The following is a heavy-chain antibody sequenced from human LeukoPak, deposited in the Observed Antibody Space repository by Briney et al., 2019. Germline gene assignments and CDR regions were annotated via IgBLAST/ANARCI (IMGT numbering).Heavy chain of an antibody. CDR2: INTETGNP. CDR1: GYTFTNYH. CDR3: ARTGSVTDF. J-gene: IGHJ4*02. V-gene: IGHV7-4-1*02. Sequence: GASVKVSCKASGYTFTNYHMNWVRQAPGQGLEWMGWINTETGNPTYAQGFTGRFVFSLDVSVSTTYPQINRLQGDDTAVYFCARTGSVTDFWGQGTLVTVSS. D-gene: IGHD3-10*01.